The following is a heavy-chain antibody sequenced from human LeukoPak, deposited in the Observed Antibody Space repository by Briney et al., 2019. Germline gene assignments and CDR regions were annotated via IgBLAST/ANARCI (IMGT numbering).Heavy chain of an antibody. CDR3: ARDVNYAFDY. Sequence: SVKVSCKASGGTFSSYAISWVRQAPGQGLEWMGRIIPIFGTANYAQKFQGRVTITADKSTSTACMELRSLRSDDTAVYYCARDVNYAFDYWGQGTLVTVSS. CDR1: GGTFSSYA. V-gene: IGHV1-69*06. J-gene: IGHJ4*02. D-gene: IGHD3-16*01. CDR2: IIPIFGTA.